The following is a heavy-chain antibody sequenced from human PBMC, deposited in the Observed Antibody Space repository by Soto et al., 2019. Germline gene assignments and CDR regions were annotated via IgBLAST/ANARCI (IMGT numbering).Heavy chain of an antibody. CDR1: GFTFSSYA. V-gene: IGHV3-23*01. D-gene: IGHD2-15*01. CDR2: ISGSGGST. Sequence: GGSLRLSCAASGFTFSSYAMSWVRQAPGKGLEWVSAISGSGGSTYYADSVKGRFTISRDNSKNTLYLQMNSLRAEDTAVYYCAKDLGPPRVVVVAATTGCFDYWGQGTLVTVSS. CDR3: AKDLGPPRVVVVAATTGCFDY. J-gene: IGHJ4*02.